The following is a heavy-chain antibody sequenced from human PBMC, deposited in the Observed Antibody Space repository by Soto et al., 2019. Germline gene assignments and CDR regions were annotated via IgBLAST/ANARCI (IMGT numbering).Heavy chain of an antibody. CDR3: ARGAYCSGGSCYVGNDAFDI. V-gene: IGHV1-69*02. CDR2: IIPILGIA. D-gene: IGHD2-15*01. CDR1: GGTFSSYT. Sequence: SVKVSCKASGGTFSSYTISWVRQAPGQGLEWMGRIIPILGIANYAQKFQGRVTITADKSTRTAYMELSSLRSEDTAVYYCARGAYCSGGSCYVGNDAFDIWGQGTMVTVSS. J-gene: IGHJ3*02.